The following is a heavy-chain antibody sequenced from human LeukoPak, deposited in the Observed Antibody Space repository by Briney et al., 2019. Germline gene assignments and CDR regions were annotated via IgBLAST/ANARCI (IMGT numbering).Heavy chain of an antibody. Sequence: SETLSLTCTVSGGSISSYYWSWIRQPPGKGLEWIGYIYYSGSTNYNPSLKSRVTISVDTSKNQFSLKLSSVAAADTAVYYCAREVGYGDYKDDAFDIWGQGTMVTVSS. CDR1: GGSISSYY. D-gene: IGHD4-17*01. CDR3: AREVGYGDYKDDAFDI. V-gene: IGHV4-59*01. J-gene: IGHJ3*02. CDR2: IYYSGST.